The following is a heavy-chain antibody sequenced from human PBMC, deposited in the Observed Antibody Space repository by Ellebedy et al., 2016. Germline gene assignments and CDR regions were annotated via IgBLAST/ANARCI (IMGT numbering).Heavy chain of an antibody. CDR2: ISSSSSYI. Sequence: GESLKISXAASGFTFSSYSVNWVRQAPGKGLEWVSSISSSSSYIYYADSVKGRFTISRDNAKNSLYLQMNSLRAEDTAVYYCASNSAGGRFDYWGQGTLVTVSS. V-gene: IGHV3-21*01. CDR3: ASNSAGGRFDY. D-gene: IGHD4-23*01. CDR1: GFTFSSYS. J-gene: IGHJ4*02.